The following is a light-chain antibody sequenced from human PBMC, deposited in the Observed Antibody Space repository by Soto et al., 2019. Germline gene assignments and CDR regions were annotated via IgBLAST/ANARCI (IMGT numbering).Light chain of an antibody. J-gene: IGLJ2*01. CDR2: DDS. V-gene: IGLV3-21*02. CDR3: QVWDRSSDVV. CDR1: NIGSKS. Sequence: SYELTQPPSVSVAPGQTARITCGGNNIGSKSVHWYQQKPGQAPALVVYDDSDRPSGIPERFSGSNSGNTATLTISRVEAGDEADYYCQVWDRSSDVVFGGGTKLTVL.